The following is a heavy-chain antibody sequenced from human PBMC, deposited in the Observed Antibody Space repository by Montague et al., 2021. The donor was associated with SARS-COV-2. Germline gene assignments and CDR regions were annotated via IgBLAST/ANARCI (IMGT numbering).Heavy chain of an antibody. CDR3: ARMTTVVTLGYYYYYGTDV. CDR2: IDWDDDK. Sequence: PALVKPTQTLTLTCTFSGFSLSTSGMCVSWIRQPPGKALEWLALIDWDDDKYYSTSLKTRLTVSKDTFKNQVVLTMTNMDPVDTATYYCARMTTVVTLGYYYYYGTDVWGQGTTVTVSS. V-gene: IGHV2-70*01. CDR1: GFSLSTSGMC. J-gene: IGHJ6*02. D-gene: IGHD4-23*01.